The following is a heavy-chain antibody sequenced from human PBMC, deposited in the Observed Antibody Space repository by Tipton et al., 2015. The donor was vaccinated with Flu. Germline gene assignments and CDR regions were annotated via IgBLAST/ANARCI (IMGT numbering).Heavy chain of an antibody. CDR2: INPSGGST. CDR1: GYTFTSYY. CDR3: ARDRYCSGGSCTYYYYYGMDV. J-gene: IGHJ6*02. V-gene: IGHV1-46*01. D-gene: IGHD2-15*01. Sequence: QLVQSGAEVKKPGASVKVSCKASGYTFTSYYMHWVRQAPGQGLEWMGIINPSGGSTSYAQKFQGRVTMTRDTSTSTVYMELSSLRSEDPAVYCCARDRYCSGGSCTYYYYYGMDVWGQGTTVTVSS.